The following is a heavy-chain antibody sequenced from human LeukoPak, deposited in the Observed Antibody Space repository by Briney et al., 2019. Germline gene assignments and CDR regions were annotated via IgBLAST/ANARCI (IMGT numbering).Heavy chain of an antibody. CDR2: IIPIFGTA. J-gene: IGHJ5*02. CDR1: GGTFSSYA. D-gene: IGHD1-26*01. V-gene: IGHV1-69*05. CDR3: ARDNSVGGTAWWFDP. Sequence: LVASVKVSCKASGGTFSSYAISWVRQAPGQGLEWMGGIIPIFGTANYAQKFQGRLSLTRDMSTSTDYMELSSLRSEDTAVYYCARDNSVGGTAWWFDPWGQGTLVTVSS.